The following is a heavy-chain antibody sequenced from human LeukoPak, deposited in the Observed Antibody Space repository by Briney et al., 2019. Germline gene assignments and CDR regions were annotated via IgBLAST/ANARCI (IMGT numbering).Heavy chain of an antibody. Sequence: SETPSLTCAVSGGSISSGGYSWSWIRQPPGKGLEWIGYIYHSGSTYYNPSLKSRVTISVDRSKNQFSLKLSSVTAADTAVYYCARDLMGYFDYWGQGTLVTVSS. CDR1: GGSISSGGYS. J-gene: IGHJ4*02. CDR3: ARDLMGYFDY. V-gene: IGHV4-30-2*01. CDR2: IYHSGST.